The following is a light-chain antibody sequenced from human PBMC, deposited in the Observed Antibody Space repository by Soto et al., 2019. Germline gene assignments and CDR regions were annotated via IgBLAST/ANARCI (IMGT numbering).Light chain of an antibody. CDR2: DVS. CDR3: SSYTSSSTLV. Sequence: QSAPTQPASVSGSPGQSITISCTGTSSDVGGYNYVSWYQQHPGKAPKLMIYDVSNRPSGVSNRFSGSKSGNTASLTISGLQAEDEADYYCSSYTSSSTLVFGTGTQLTVL. CDR1: SSDVGGYNY. V-gene: IGLV2-14*01. J-gene: IGLJ1*01.